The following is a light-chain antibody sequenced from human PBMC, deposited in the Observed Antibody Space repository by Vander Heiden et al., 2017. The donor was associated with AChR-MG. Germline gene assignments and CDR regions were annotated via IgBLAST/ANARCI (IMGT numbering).Light chain of an antibody. CDR2: DAS. CDR1: HSVSSY. Sequence: ITLPPSPATLSLSPADSATLSCRASHSVSSYLAWYQQKPRQAPRLLLYDASNSASCIPARFSGSGSGRAVTLTISSLVPEEFAVYYCQQRSNWPPLTFGGGTKVEIK. V-gene: IGKV3-11*02. J-gene: IGKJ4*02. CDR3: QQRSNWPPLT.